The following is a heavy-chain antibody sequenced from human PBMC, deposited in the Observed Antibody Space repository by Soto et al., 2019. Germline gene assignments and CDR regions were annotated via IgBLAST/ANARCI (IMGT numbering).Heavy chain of an antibody. CDR3: ARGLGYYDYIWGSYRLDY. CDR2: MNPNSGNT. Sequence: GASVKVSCKASGYTFISYDINWVRQATGQGLEWMGWMNPNSGNTGYAQKFQGRVTMTRNTSISIAYMELSSLRSEDTAVYYCARGLGYYDYIWGSYRLDYWGQGTLVTVSS. V-gene: IGHV1-8*01. D-gene: IGHD3-16*02. J-gene: IGHJ4*02. CDR1: GYTFISYD.